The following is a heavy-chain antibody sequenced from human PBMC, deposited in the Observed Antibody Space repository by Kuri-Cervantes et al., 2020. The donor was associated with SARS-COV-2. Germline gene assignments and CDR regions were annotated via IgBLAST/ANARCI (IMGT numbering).Heavy chain of an antibody. J-gene: IGHJ6*03. CDR3: ARTYSSGWYYYYYMDV. CDR1: DGSISSHY. Sequence: SETLSLTCTVSDGSISSHYWSWIRQPPGKGLEWIGYIYYSGSTNYNPSLKSRVTISVDTSKNQFSLKLSSVTAADTAVYYCARTYSSGWYYYYYMDVWGKGTTVTVSS. D-gene: IGHD6-19*01. V-gene: IGHV4-59*11. CDR2: IYYSGST.